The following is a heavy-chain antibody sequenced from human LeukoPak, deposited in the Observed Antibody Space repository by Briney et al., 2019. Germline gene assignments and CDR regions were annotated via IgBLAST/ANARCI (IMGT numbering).Heavy chain of an antibody. CDR1: GFTFSDYC. CDR3: ATGRRLPY. Sequence: PGGSLRLSCAASGFTFSDYCMTWVRQAPGKGLEWVANIKQDGSENHYVESVKGRFTISRDNAKNSLYLQMNSLRAEDTAVYYCATGRRLPYWGQGTVVTVS. CDR2: IKQDGSEN. V-gene: IGHV3-7*01. J-gene: IGHJ4*02.